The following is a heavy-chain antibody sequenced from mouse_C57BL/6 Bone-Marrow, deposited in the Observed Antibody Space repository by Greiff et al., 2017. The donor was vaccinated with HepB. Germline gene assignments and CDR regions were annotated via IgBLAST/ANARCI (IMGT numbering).Heavy chain of an antibody. J-gene: IGHJ2*01. CDR3: ARSGLYGNYPYFDY. V-gene: IGHV1-81*01. CDR1: GYTFTSYG. Sequence: VKLMESGAELARPGASVKLSCKASGYTFTSYGISWVKQRTGQGLEWIGEIYPRSGNTYYNEKFKGKATLTADKSSSTAYMELRSLTSEDSAVYFCARSGLYGNYPYFDYWGQGTTLTVSS. D-gene: IGHD2-1*01. CDR2: IYPRSGNT.